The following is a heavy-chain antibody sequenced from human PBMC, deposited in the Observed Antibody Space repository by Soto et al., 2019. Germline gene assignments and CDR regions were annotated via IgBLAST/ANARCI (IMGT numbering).Heavy chain of an antibody. CDR2: ICCGGGST. Sequence: GGSLRLSCAASGFTFINYAMSWVRQAPGKGLEWVAGICCGGGSTYYADSVKGRFTISRDNSKNTLYLQMNSLRAEDTAVYYCAKTHFTMLVVDLYCFDFWGQGTLVTVSS. J-gene: IGHJ4*02. CDR3: AKTHFTMLVVDLYCFDF. CDR1: GFTFINYA. D-gene: IGHD3-22*01. V-gene: IGHV3-23*01.